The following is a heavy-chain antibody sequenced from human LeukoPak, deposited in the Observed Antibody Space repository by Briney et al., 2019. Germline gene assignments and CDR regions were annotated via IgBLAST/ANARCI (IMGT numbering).Heavy chain of an antibody. CDR2: IYHSGST. V-gene: IGHV4-30-2*01. CDR1: GGSISSGGYY. Sequence: SETLSLTCTVSGGSISSGGYYWSWIRQPPGKGLEWIGYIYHSGSTYYNPSLKSRVTISVDRSRNQFSLKLSSVTAADTAVYYCARLFSGYSSSFKHDAFDIWGQGTMVTVSS. CDR3: ARLFSGYSSSFKHDAFDI. D-gene: IGHD6-13*01. J-gene: IGHJ3*02.